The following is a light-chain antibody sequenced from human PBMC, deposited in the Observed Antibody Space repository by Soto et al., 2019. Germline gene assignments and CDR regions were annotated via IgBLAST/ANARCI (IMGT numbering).Light chain of an antibody. CDR3: QQYSSPPQT. J-gene: IGKJ1*01. V-gene: IGKV3-20*01. CDR1: ETVTGKY. Sequence: EIVFTQSPGTLSLSPGDRATLSCRASETVTGKYLAWYQQKAGQAPRLLIFAASNRATGIPDRFSGSGSGTDFTLTVSRXEPEDFAVYFCQQYSSPPQTFGQGTKVDIK. CDR2: AAS.